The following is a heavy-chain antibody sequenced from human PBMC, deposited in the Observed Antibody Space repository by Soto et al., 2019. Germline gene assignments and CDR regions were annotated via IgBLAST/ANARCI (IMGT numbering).Heavy chain of an antibody. CDR3: ASGPNTMIVVAAGRGDFQH. Sequence: SECLSLTSAVYGGSFSGYYWSWIRQPPGKWLAWVEEINHSGSTNYNPSLTSRVNISVDTSKNQFSLKLSSVTAADTAVYYCASGPNTMIVVAAGRGDFQHWGQGTLVTVSS. V-gene: IGHV4-34*01. D-gene: IGHD3-22*01. J-gene: IGHJ1*01. CDR1: GGSFSGYY. CDR2: INHSGST.